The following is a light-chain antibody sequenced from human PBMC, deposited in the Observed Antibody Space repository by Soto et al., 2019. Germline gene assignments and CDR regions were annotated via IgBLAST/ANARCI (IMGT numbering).Light chain of an antibody. CDR1: SGYSNYK. CDR2: VGTGGIVG. Sequence: QLVLTQPPSASASLGASVTLTCTLSSGYSNYKVDWYQQRPGKGPRFVMRVGTGGIVGSKGDGIPDRFSVFGSGLNRYLTIKNIQQEDESDSHCGADHGSGSNFVRVFGGGTQLTVL. CDR3: GADHGSGSNFVRV. V-gene: IGLV9-49*01. J-gene: IGLJ2*01.